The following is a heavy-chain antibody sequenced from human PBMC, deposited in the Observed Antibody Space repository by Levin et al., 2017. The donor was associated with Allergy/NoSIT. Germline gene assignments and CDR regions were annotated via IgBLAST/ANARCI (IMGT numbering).Heavy chain of an antibody. Sequence: GESLKISCAASGFTFSTYSMNWVRQAPGKGLEWVSSISSTSSYIYYADSVKGRFTISRDNAKNSLYVQMNSLRAEDTAVYYCARDTCSGGSCYVDAFDFWGQGTMVTVSS. V-gene: IGHV3-21*01. J-gene: IGHJ3*01. CDR1: GFTFSTYS. CDR2: ISSTSSYI. D-gene: IGHD2-15*01. CDR3: ARDTCSGGSCYVDAFDF.